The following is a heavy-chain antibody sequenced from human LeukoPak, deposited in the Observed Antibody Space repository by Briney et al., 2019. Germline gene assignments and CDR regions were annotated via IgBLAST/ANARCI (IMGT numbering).Heavy chain of an antibody. D-gene: IGHD3-22*01. CDR2: IHAIGST. CDR1: GGSLSDSY. CDR3: ARILDRDV. Sequence: SETLSLTCSVSGGSLSDSYWYWVRHSAATGREWIGRIHAIGSTNYNPFLESRVIMSLDMSKRQFSLTLSAVTAADTATYYCARILDRDVWGQGTLVTVSP. J-gene: IGHJ3*01. V-gene: IGHV4-4*07.